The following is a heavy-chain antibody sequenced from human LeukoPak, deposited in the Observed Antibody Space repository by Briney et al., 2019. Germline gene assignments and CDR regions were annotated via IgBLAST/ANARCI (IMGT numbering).Heavy chain of an antibody. J-gene: IGHJ5*02. D-gene: IGHD4-17*01. CDR3: AGYDYGDCWFDP. CDR1: GGSMNNKY. V-gene: IGHV4-59*01. CDR2: ISDNGST. Sequence: SETLSLTCTVSGGSMNNKYRSWIRQTQGQGREFVGYISDNGSTNYNPSLRSRVTISVDTSKNQFSLKLSSVTAADTALYYCAGYDYGDCWFDPWGQGTLVTVSS.